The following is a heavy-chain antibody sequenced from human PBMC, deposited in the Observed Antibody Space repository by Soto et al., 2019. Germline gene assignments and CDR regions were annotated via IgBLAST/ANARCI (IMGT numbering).Heavy chain of an antibody. V-gene: IGHV1-69*01. CDR3: ARVVVSYCSGGSCYSHYYYGMDV. Sequence: QVQLVQSGAEVKKPGSSVKVSCKASGGTFSSYAISWVRQAPGQGLEWMGGIIPIFGTANYAQKFQGRVTITADESTSTAYMVLSSLRSEDTAVYYCARVVVSYCSGGSCYSHYYYGMDVWGQGTTVTVSS. J-gene: IGHJ6*02. CDR2: IIPIFGTA. D-gene: IGHD2-15*01. CDR1: GGTFSSYA.